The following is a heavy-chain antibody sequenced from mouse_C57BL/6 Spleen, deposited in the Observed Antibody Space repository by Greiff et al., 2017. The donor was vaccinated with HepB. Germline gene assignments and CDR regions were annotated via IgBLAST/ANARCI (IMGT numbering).Heavy chain of an antibody. V-gene: IGHV1-64*01. Sequence: QVQLQQPGAELVKPGASVKLSCKASGYTFTSYWMHWVKQRPGQGLEWIGMIHPNSGSTNYKEKFKSKATMTVDTSSSTSYLQLSSLTSEDAAVYYCAREGLFDDWGQGTTLTVSS. D-gene: IGHD3-1*01. CDR2: IHPNSGST. CDR3: AREGLFDD. J-gene: IGHJ2*01. CDR1: GYTFTSYW.